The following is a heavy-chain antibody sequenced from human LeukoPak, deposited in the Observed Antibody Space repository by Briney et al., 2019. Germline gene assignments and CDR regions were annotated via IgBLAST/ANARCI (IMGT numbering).Heavy chain of an antibody. D-gene: IGHD6-19*01. CDR1: GDSISSYNHY. CDR3: ARMMYGNGWNRYYFDY. J-gene: IGHJ4*02. Sequence: SETLSLTCTVSGDSISSYNHYWGWIRQPPGKGLEWLGSICYGGSTHDNPSLESRVTISVDTSKNQFSLRVTSATAADTAVYYCARMMYGNGWNRYYFDYWGQGTLVTVSS. V-gene: IGHV4-39*01. CDR2: ICYGGST.